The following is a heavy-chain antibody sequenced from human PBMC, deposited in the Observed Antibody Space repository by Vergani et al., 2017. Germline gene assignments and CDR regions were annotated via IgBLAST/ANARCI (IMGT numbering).Heavy chain of an antibody. V-gene: IGHV4-61*02. CDR3: ARDRMLSPIYYMDV. CDR1: GGSISSGSYY. J-gene: IGHJ6*03. Sequence: QVQLQESGPGLVKPSQTLSLTCTVSGGSISSGSYYWSWIRQPAGKGLEWIGRIYTSGSTNYNPSLKSRVTMSVDTSKNQFSLKLSSVTAADTAVYYCARDRMLSPIYYMDVWGKGTTVTVSS. D-gene: IGHD2-15*01. CDR2: IYTSGST.